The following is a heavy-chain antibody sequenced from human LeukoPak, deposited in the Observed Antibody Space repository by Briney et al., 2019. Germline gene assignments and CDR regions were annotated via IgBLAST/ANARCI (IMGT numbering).Heavy chain of an antibody. V-gene: IGHV3-33*08. CDR1: GFTFSSYG. D-gene: IGHD1-26*01. Sequence: PGGSLRLSCAASGFTFSSYGIHWVRQAPGKGLEWVAVIWHDGSYKYYADSVKGRFTISRDNSKNRLFLEMNSLRAEDTAVYYCVRESTGSYSGIDYWGQGTPVTVSA. J-gene: IGHJ4*02. CDR3: VRESTGSYSGIDY. CDR2: IWHDGSYK.